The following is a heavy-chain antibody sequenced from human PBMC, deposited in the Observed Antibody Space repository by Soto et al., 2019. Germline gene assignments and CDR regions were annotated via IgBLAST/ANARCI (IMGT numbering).Heavy chain of an antibody. D-gene: IGHD5-12*01. Sequence: QITLKESGPTLVKPTQTLTLTCTFSGFSLSSSGVAVGWIRQPPGMAPEWLALIYWNDNKLYIPSLESRLTITKDTSKNQVVLTRTDMDPVETATYYCARWGFSGYDNNYWGLGTLVTVSS. CDR1: GFSLSSSGVA. V-gene: IGHV2-5*01. J-gene: IGHJ4*02. CDR3: ARWGFSGYDNNY. CDR2: IYWNDNK.